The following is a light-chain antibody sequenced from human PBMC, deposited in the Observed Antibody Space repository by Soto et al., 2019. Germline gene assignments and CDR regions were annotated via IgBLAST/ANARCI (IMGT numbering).Light chain of an antibody. CDR3: QQYGGSPLHT. Sequence: EIVLTQSPGTLSLSPGERATLSCRASQSISSNDLAWYHQRPGQAPRLLIYGASGRATGIPDRFSGSGSGTDFTLSISRLEPEDFAVYYCQQYGGSPLHTFGQGTKVEIK. CDR2: GAS. J-gene: IGKJ2*01. V-gene: IGKV3-20*01. CDR1: QSISSND.